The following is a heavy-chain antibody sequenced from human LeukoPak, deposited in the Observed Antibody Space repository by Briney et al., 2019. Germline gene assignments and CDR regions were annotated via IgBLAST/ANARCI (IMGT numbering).Heavy chain of an antibody. CDR2: IYTSGST. J-gene: IGHJ1*01. D-gene: IGHD3-22*01. CDR1: GCSISSYY. V-gene: IGHV4-4*07. CDR3: ARDWEYYDSSGYSEYFQH. Sequence: SETLSLTCTVSGCSISSYYWSWIRQPAGKGLEWIGRIYTSGSTNYNPSLKNRVTMSVDTSKTQFSLKLSSVTAADTAVYYCARDWEYYDSSGYSEYFQHWGQGTLVTVSS.